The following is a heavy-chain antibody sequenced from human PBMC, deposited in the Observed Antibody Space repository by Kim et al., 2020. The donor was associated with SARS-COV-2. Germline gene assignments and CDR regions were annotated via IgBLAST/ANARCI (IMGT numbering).Heavy chain of an antibody. CDR2: IGTAGDP. D-gene: IGHD3-22*01. CDR3: ARSRDDSSGYYLSRGFYWYFDL. CDR1: GFTFSNYD. J-gene: IGHJ2*01. Sequence: GGSLRLSCAASGFTFSNYDMHWVRQATGKGLEWVSAIGTAGDPYYAVSVKGRFTISRENAKNSLYLQMNSLRAGDTAVYYCARSRDDSSGYYLSRGFYWYFDLWGRGTLVTVSS. V-gene: IGHV3-13*05.